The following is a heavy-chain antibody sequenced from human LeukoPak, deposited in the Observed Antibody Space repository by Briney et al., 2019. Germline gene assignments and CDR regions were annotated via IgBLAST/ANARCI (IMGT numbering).Heavy chain of an antibody. D-gene: IGHD3-10*01. J-gene: IGHJ4*02. CDR2: IFNGGST. CDR3: ARGLFTSGSYYNFFDY. Sequence: AGSLRLSCAASGFTVISNYMSWVRQAPGKGLEWVSVIFNGGSTYYADSVKGRFTISTDSSKNTLYLQMNSLRAEDTAVYYCARGLFTSGSYYNFFDYWAQGTLVTVSS. V-gene: IGHV3-66*01. CDR1: GFTVISNY.